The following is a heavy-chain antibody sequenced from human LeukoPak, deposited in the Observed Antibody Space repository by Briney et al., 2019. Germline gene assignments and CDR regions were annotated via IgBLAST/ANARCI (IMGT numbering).Heavy chain of an antibody. CDR1: GFTFSSYS. Sequence: PGGSLRLSCAASGFTFSSYSMNWVRQAPGKGLEWVSYISSSSSTIYYADSVKGRFTISRDNAKNSLYLQMNSLRDDDKAVYYCARGATVTTIAYFDYWGQGTLVTVSS. CDR2: ISSSSSTI. J-gene: IGHJ4*02. CDR3: ARGATVTTIAYFDY. V-gene: IGHV3-48*02. D-gene: IGHD4-17*01.